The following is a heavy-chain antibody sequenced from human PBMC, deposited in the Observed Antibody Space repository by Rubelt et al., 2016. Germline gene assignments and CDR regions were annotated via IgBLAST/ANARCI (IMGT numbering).Heavy chain of an antibody. Sequence: QVQLQQWGAGLVKPSETLSLTCAVYGGSFSGYSWTWIRQPPGKGLEWLGEIDHSGNTDYIPSLKSRVSISVDTSKKQISLKMSSVTAADTAVYYGARHDTGSFLFDFWGQGTPVTVSS. CDR1: GGSFSGYS. J-gene: IGHJ4*02. CDR2: IDHSGNT. D-gene: IGHD1-26*01. V-gene: IGHV4-34*01. CDR3: ARHDTGSFLFDF.